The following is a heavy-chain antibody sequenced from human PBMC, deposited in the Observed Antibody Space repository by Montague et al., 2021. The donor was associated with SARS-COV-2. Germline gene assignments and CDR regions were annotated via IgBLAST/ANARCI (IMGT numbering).Heavy chain of an antibody. CDR2: IYYSGRT. CDR1: GGSISSYY. CDR3: ARGDVEMATIKSGGPFYHFDY. J-gene: IGHJ4*02. D-gene: IGHD5-24*01. Sequence: SETPSLTCTVSGGSISSYYWSWIRQPPGKGLEWIGNIYYSGRTNYNPSXXSAVTISVDTSKNQFSLKLSSVTAADTAVYYCARGDVEMATIKSGGPFYHFDYWGQGTLVTVSS. V-gene: IGHV4-59*13.